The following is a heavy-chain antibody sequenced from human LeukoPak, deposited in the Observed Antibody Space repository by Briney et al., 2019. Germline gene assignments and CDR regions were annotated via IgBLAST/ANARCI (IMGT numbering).Heavy chain of an antibody. V-gene: IGHV4-38-2*02. CDR2: INHSGST. CDR3: ARGPKWLRPEPFDY. Sequence: SETLSLTCTVSGYSISSGYYWGWIRQPPGKGLEWIGEINHSGSTNYNPSLKSRVTISVDTSKNQFSLKLSSVTAADTAVYYCARGPKWLRPEPFDYWGQGTLVTVSS. D-gene: IGHD5-12*01. CDR1: GYSISSGYY. J-gene: IGHJ4*02.